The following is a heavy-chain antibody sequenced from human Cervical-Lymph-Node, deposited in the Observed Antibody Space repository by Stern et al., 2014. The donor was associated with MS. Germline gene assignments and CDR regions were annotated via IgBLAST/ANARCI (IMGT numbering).Heavy chain of an antibody. J-gene: IGHJ4*02. Sequence: VQLVESGGGLVKPGGSLRLSCVASGFTFSDHYMSWIRQAPGKGLEWVSYISGSGSAVSYADSVKGRFTISRDNAKDSLYLQMNSLRAEDTAVYYCSREPRLTDYWGQGTLVSVSS. CDR2: ISGSGSAV. D-gene: IGHD2-21*01. V-gene: IGHV3-11*01. CDR3: SREPRLTDY. CDR1: GFTFSDHY.